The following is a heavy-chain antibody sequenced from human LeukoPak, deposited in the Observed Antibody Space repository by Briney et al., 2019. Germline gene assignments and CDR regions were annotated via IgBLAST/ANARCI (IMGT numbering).Heavy chain of an antibody. D-gene: IGHD6-6*01. J-gene: IGHJ4*02. V-gene: IGHV3-21*01. CDR1: GFTFSSCS. CDR2: ISSSSSYI. CDR3: ARDRYSSSILDY. Sequence: GGSLRLSCAASGFTFSSCSMNWVRQAPGKGLEWVSSISSSSSYIYYADSVKGRFTISRDNAKNSLYLQMNSLRAEDTAVYYCARDRYSSSILDYWGQGTLVTVSS.